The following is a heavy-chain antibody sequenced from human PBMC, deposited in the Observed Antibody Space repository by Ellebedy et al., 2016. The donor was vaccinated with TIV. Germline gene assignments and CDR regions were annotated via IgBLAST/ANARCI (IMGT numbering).Heavy chain of an antibody. CDR1: GFTVSSNY. D-gene: IGHD6-13*01. CDR3: ASGISTAGTSLHY. CDR2: IYSSGST. J-gene: IGHJ4*02. V-gene: IGHV3-66*01. Sequence: GESLKISCAASGFTVSSNYMSWVRQAPGKGLEWVSVIYSSGSTYYTDSVKGRFTISRDNSKNTLYLQMSSLRVEDTAVYYCASGISTAGTSLHYWGQGTLVTVSS.